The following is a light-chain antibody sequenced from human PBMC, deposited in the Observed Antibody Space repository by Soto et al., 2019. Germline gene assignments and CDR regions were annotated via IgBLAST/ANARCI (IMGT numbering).Light chain of an antibody. Sequence: ETVMTQSPVILSVSPGDTATLSCRASQTVTINLAWYQQKPGQAPRLLIYAASTRATGIPARFSGSGSGTEFTLTITSLQSEDFAVYYCQQYNNWPPLTFGGGTKVEIK. V-gene: IGKV3-15*01. CDR3: QQYNNWPPLT. J-gene: IGKJ4*01. CDR2: AAS. CDR1: QTVTIN.